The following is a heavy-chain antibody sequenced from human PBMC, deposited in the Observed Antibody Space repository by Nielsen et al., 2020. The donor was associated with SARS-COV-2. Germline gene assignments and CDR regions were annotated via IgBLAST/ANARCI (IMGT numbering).Heavy chain of an antibody. CDR1: GYTFTSYG. CDR2: ISTYNGNT. J-gene: IGHJ6*02. D-gene: IGHD6-19*01. CDR3: AREAIAVAGYYYYGMDV. V-gene: IGHV1-18*01. Sequence: ASVKVSCKASGYTFTSYGISWVRQAPGQGLEWMGWISTYNGNTNYAQKLQGRVTMTTDTSTSTAYMELRSLRSDDTAVYYCAREAIAVAGYYYYGMDVWGQGTTVTVSS.